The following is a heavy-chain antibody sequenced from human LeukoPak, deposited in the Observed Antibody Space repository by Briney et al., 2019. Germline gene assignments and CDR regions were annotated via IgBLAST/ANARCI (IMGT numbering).Heavy chain of an antibody. Sequence: GGSLRLSCAASGFTFSSYWMHWVRQAPGKGLEWVSYISSSGSTIYYADSVKGRFTNSRDSAKNSLYLQMNSLRAEDTAVYYCASPYDSSGYYYGSDAFDIWGQGTMVTVSS. J-gene: IGHJ3*02. V-gene: IGHV3-48*04. CDR3: ASPYDSSGYYYGSDAFDI. D-gene: IGHD3-22*01. CDR2: ISSSGSTI. CDR1: GFTFSSYW.